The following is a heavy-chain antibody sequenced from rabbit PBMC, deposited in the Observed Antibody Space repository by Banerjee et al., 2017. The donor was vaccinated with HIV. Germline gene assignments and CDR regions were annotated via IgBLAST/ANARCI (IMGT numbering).Heavy chain of an antibody. D-gene: IGHD6-1*01. V-gene: IGHV1S40*01. CDR2: IYTGSGSI. J-gene: IGHJ4*01. Sequence: QSLEESGGDPVKPGASLTLTCTASGFSFSAAYYMCWVRQAPGKGLQWIGCIYTGSGSINYATWVNGRFTISKTSSTTVTLQMTSLTDADTATYFCARSDDAGYGFDLWGPGTLVTVS. CDR1: GFSFSAAYY. CDR3: ARSDDAGYGFDL.